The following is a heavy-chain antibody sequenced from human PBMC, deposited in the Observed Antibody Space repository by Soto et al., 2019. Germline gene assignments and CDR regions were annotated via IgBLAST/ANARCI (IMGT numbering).Heavy chain of an antibody. CDR1: GYTFTSYG. CDR3: ARGTYSSSWTTQEHFYY. Sequence: ASVKVSCKASGYTFTSYGISWVRQAPLQGLEWMGCISAYNGNTNSAQKLQGRVTMTTDTSRSTAYMALRSLSSADTAVYYCARGTYSSSWTTQEHFYYCGKGPLVTVSS. D-gene: IGHD6-13*01. J-gene: IGHJ4*02. V-gene: IGHV1-18*04. CDR2: ISAYNGNT.